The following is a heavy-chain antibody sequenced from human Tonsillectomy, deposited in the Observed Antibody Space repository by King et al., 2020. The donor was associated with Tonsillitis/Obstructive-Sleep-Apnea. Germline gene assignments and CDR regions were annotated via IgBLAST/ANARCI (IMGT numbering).Heavy chain of an antibody. J-gene: IGHJ4*02. Sequence: QLVQSGAEVKKPGASVKVSCKATGYTFTDYYIQWVRQAPGQGLEWMGIINPSGGSTSYARKFQGRVTITRYTSTSPVYMDLSSLRSEDTAVYYCARLRCTGCACYLNFDYWGQGTLVTVSS. V-gene: IGHV1-46*01. CDR1: GYTFTDYY. CDR2: INPSGGST. D-gene: IGHD2-8*02. CDR3: ARLRCTGCACYLNFDY.